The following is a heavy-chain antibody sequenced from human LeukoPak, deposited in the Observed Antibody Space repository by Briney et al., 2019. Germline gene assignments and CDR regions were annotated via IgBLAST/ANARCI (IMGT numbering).Heavy chain of an antibody. Sequence: ASVKVSCKASGYTFINYDFSWVRQAPGQGPEWMGWINSNSGATNYAQKFQGRVTMTRDTSISTVYMELSRLRSDDTAVYYCARKYSSSWYYFDYWGQGTLVTVSS. CDR2: INSNSGAT. V-gene: IGHV1-2*02. J-gene: IGHJ4*02. CDR1: GYTFINYD. CDR3: ARKYSSSWYYFDY. D-gene: IGHD6-13*01.